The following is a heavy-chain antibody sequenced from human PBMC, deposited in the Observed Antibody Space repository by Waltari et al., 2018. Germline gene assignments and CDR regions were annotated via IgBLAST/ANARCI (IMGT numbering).Heavy chain of an antibody. V-gene: IGHV4-39*07. CDR2: IYYSGST. CDR3: ARTPSIAARQDAFDI. J-gene: IGHJ3*02. CDR1: GGSISSSSYY. Sequence: QLQLQESGPGLVKPSETLSLTCTVSGGSISSSSYYWGWIRQPPGKGLEWIGSIYYSGSTYYNPSLKSRVTISVDASKNQFSLKLSSVTAADTAVYYCARTPSIAARQDAFDIWGQGTMVTVSS. D-gene: IGHD6-6*01.